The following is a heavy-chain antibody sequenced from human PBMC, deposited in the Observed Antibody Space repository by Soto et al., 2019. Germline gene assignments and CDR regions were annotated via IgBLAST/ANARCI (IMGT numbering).Heavy chain of an antibody. J-gene: IGHJ4*02. Sequence: QVQLVESGGGVVQPGRSLRLSCAASGFIFSDYAMHWVRQAPGKGLEWVAVISDDGKNKYYGDSVKGRFTISRDNYKNTLYLEMNSLRVEDTAVYSCARVREDLVLLVALDYWGQGTLVSVSS. D-gene: IGHD2-8*01. CDR3: ARVREDLVLLVALDY. CDR1: GFIFSDYA. V-gene: IGHV3-30*03. CDR2: ISDDGKNK.